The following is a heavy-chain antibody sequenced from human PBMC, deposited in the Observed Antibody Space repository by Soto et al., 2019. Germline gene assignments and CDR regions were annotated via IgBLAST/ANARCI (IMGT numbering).Heavy chain of an antibody. D-gene: IGHD5-18*01. V-gene: IGHV2-70*04. CDR1: GFSLSTSGMR. Sequence: SGPTLVNPTQTLTLTCTFSGFSLSTSGMRVSWIRQPPGKALEWLARIDWDDDKFYSTSLKTRLTISKDTSKNQVVLTMTNMDPVDTATYYCARMGGYSYGHDYWGQGTLVTSPQ. J-gene: IGHJ4*02. CDR2: IDWDDDK. CDR3: ARMGGYSYGHDY.